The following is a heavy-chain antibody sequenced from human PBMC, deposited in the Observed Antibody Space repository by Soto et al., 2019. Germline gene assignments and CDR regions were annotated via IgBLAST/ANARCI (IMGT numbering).Heavy chain of an antibody. J-gene: IGHJ6*02. D-gene: IGHD3-3*01. CDR2: TYYRSKWYN. Sequence: SQTLSLTCAISGDSVSSNSAAWNWIRQSPSRGLEWLGRTYYRSKWYNDYAVSVKSRITINPDTSKNQFSLQLNSVTPEDTAVYYCARDMADTIFGVVIGYYGMDVWGQGTTVTV. V-gene: IGHV6-1*01. CDR3: ARDMADTIFGVVIGYYGMDV. CDR1: GDSVSSNSAA.